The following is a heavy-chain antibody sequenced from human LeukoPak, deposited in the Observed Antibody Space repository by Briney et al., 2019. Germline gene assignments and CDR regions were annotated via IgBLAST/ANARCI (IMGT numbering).Heavy chain of an antibody. V-gene: IGHV3-33*01. CDR1: GFTFSSYG. CDR3: ARVRYSSGWYGDFDY. J-gene: IGHJ4*02. Sequence: GGSLRLSCAASGFTFSSYGMHWVRQAPGKGLEWVAVIWYDGSNKYYADSVKGRFTISRDNSKNTPYLQMNSLRAEDTAVYYCARVRYSSGWYGDFDYWGQGTLVTVSS. D-gene: IGHD6-19*01. CDR2: IWYDGSNK.